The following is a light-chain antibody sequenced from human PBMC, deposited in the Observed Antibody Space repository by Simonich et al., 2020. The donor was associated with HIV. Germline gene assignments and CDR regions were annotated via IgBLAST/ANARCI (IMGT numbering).Light chain of an antibody. CDR1: QSISSN. Sequence: EILMTHSPATLSVSPWERATLSCRASQSISSNLAWYQQKPGQAPRLLIYGASTRATGIPARFSGGGSGTEFTLTISSMQSEDFAVYYCQQYNNWPLFFGQGTRLEIK. V-gene: IGKV3-15*01. CDR2: GAS. CDR3: QQYNNWPLF. J-gene: IGKJ2*01.